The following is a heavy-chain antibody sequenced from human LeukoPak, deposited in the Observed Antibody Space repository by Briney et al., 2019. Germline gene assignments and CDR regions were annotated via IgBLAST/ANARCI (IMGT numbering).Heavy chain of an antibody. CDR2: IHYGGST. CDR3: ASSGWSCCYFFSRSDHACDI. D-gene: IGHD3-3*01. CDR1: GGSTSSYY. Sequence: PSETLSLTRTVAGGSTSSYYWSWIRLPPGNVQEWIVFIHYGGSTNYNPSLKSRVTISVDTSKNQSSLKLSSVTASDTAVYYCASSGWSCCYFFSRSDHACDIWGQGTRVTVSS. V-gene: IGHV4-59*01. J-gene: IGHJ3*02.